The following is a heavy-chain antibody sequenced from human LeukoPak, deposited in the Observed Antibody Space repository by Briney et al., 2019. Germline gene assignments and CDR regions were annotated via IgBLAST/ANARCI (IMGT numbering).Heavy chain of an antibody. D-gene: IGHD6-13*01. J-gene: IGHJ5*02. Sequence: SETLSLTCAIYGGSFSGYYWSWIRQPPGKGLEWIGEINHSGSTNYNPSLKSRVTISVDTSKNQFSLKLSSVTAADTAVYYCARGRSSWYLNWFDPWGQGTLVTVSS. CDR2: INHSGST. V-gene: IGHV4-34*01. CDR1: GGSFSGYY. CDR3: ARGRSSWYLNWFDP.